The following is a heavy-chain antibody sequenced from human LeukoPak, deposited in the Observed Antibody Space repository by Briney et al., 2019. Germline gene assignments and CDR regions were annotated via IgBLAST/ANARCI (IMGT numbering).Heavy chain of an antibody. CDR1: GFTFSSYA. D-gene: IGHD3-3*01. CDR2: ISVSGGST. Sequence: GGSLRLSCAASGFTFSSYAMTWVRQAPGKGLQWVSTISVSGGSTYYADSVKGRFTISRDNSNNTLYLQMNSLRAEDTAVYYCAKAYDFWSGYYTDFDYWGQGTLVTVSS. CDR3: AKAYDFWSGYYTDFDY. V-gene: IGHV3-23*01. J-gene: IGHJ4*02.